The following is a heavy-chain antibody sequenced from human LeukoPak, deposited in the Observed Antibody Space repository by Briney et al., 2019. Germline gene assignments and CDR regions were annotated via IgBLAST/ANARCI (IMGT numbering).Heavy chain of an antibody. CDR3: ARVRREITIFGVVIMSYYYMDV. CDR2: IKQDGSEK. CDR1: GFTFSSYW. J-gene: IGHJ6*03. Sequence: GGSLRLSCAASGFTFSSYWMSWVRQAPGKGLEWVANIKQDGSEKYYVDSVKGRFTISRDNAKNSLYLQMNSLRAEDTAVYYCARVRREITIFGVVIMSYYYMDVWGKGTTVTVSS. V-gene: IGHV3-7*01. D-gene: IGHD3-3*01.